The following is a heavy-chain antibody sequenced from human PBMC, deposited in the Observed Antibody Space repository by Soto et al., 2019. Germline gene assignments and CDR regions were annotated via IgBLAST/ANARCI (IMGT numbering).Heavy chain of an antibody. CDR3: ARDHSIRGYRYGNFDC. J-gene: IGHJ4*02. Sequence: GSLRLSCAASGFTFSDYYMSWIRQAPGKGLQWVSHISSRSSYTNYADSVKGRFTISRDNAKNTLYLQMNRLRADDTAVYYCARDHSIRGYRYGNFDCWGQGTLVTVCS. CDR2: ISSRSSYT. CDR1: GFTFSDYY. D-gene: IGHD5-18*01. V-gene: IGHV3-11*06.